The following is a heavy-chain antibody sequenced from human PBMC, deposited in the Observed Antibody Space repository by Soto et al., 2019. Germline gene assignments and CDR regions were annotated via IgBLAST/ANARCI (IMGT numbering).Heavy chain of an antibody. CDR3: ARDRTDYADHYYVTDM. V-gene: IGHV4-59*01. CDR2: IYYRGST. D-gene: IGHD4-17*01. CDR1: GGSISNYY. Sequence: SETLSLTCTVSGGSISNYYWSWIRQPPGKGLEWIGYIYYRGSTNYNPSLKSRVTISVDTSKNQFSLRLSSVTAADTAVYYCARDRTDYADHYYVTDMWGPGTTVTVS. J-gene: IGHJ6*02.